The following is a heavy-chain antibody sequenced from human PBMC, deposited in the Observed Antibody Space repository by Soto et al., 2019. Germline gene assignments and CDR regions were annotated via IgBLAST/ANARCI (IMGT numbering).Heavy chain of an antibody. V-gene: IGHV4-30-4*01. J-gene: IGHJ6*02. CDR2: IYYSGST. CDR1: GGSISSGDYY. Sequence: SETLSLTCTVSGGSISSGDYYWSWIRQPPGKGLEWIGYIYYSGSTYYNPSLKSRVTISVDTSKNQFSLKLSSVTAADTAVYYCARAYSPQSVIQLWVPGYYYYGMDVWGQGTTVTVS. CDR3: ARAYSPQSVIQLWVPGYYYYGMDV. D-gene: IGHD5-18*01.